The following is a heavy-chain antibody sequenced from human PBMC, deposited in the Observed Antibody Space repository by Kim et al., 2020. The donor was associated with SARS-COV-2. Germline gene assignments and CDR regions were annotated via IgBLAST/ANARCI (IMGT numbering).Heavy chain of an antibody. CDR1: GFTFSSYG. CDR2: ISYDGSNK. Sequence: GGSLRLSCAASGFTFSSYGMHWVRQAPGKGLEWVAVISYDGSNKYYADSVKGRFTISRDNSKNTLYLQMNSLRAEDTAVYYCAKGWGIAAAAGMDVWGQGTTVTVSS. CDR3: AKGWGIAAAAGMDV. V-gene: IGHV3-30*18. J-gene: IGHJ6*02. D-gene: IGHD6-13*01.